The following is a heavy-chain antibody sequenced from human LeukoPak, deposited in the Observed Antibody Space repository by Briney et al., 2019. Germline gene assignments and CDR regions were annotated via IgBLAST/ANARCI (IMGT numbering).Heavy chain of an antibody. J-gene: IGHJ6*02. CDR3: ARDHRAVRYYYYYYGMDV. Sequence: GGSLRLSCVASGFSLSGYWMYWVRQAPGKGLMYISRNNGDGSTTNYADVVKGRFTMSRDNSKNTLYLQMNSLRAEDTAVYYCARDHRAVRYYYYYYGMDVWGQGTTVTVSS. D-gene: IGHD3-10*01. CDR1: GFSLSGYW. CDR2: NNGDGSTT. V-gene: IGHV3-74*01.